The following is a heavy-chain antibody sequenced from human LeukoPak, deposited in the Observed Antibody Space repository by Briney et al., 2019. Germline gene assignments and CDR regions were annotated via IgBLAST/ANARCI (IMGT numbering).Heavy chain of an antibody. D-gene: IGHD2-2*01. CDR3: ARAFDDGESTYGCYDA. CDR2: ISRGGRLT. J-gene: IGHJ5*02. V-gene: IGHV3-48*03. Sequence: PGGSLRLSCAVSGFNFNSYEMTWVRQAPGKGLEWVAYISRGGRLTHYADSVMGRFTIARDNSKNALYLQMNSLTAEDTAVYYSARAFDDGESTYGCYDAWGQGTLVTVSS. CDR1: GFNFNSYE.